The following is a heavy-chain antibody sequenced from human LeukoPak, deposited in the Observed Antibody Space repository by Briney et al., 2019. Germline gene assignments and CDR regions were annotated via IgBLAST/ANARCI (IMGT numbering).Heavy chain of an antibody. D-gene: IGHD6-13*01. J-gene: IGHJ4*02. V-gene: IGHV1-18*01. CDR2: ISRNNGNR. CDR1: DYTFTTCN. Sequence: ATVKVSCKASDYTFTTCNIVWVRQAPGQGLEWMGWISRNNGNRNYAQRLQGRVTMTTDTTTGTTYMELRSLRSDGTGVYYCACQLNEAAGAGDFDYWGQGTLVTVSS. CDR3: ACQLNEAAGAGDFDY.